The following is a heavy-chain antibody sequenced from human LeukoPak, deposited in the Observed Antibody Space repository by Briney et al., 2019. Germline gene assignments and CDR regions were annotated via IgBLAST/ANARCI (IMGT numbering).Heavy chain of an antibody. CDR3: ARYDYGDCWFDP. J-gene: IGHJ5*02. CDR2: ISDSGST. CDR1: GGSMNNYY. D-gene: IGHD4-17*01. Sequence: KPSETLSLTCTVSGGSMNNYYWSWIRQAPGKGLEWIGYISDSGSTNYNPSLRSRVTISVDTSKNQFSLKLSSVTAADTALYYCARYDYGDCWFDPWGQGTLVTVSS. V-gene: IGHV4-59*01.